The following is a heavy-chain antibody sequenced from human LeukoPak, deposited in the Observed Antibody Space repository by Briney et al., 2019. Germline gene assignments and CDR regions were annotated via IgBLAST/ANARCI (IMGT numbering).Heavy chain of an antibody. V-gene: IGHV3-30*18. CDR1: GFTFSSYG. J-gene: IGHJ4*02. D-gene: IGHD4-17*01. Sequence: GGSLRLSCAASGFTFSSYGMHWVRQAPGKGLEWVAVISYDGSNKYYADSVKGRFTISRDNSKNTLYLQMNSLRAEDTAVYYCAKGRDYGDYNPRRPYWGQGTLVTVSS. CDR3: AKGRDYGDYNPRRPY. CDR2: ISYDGSNK.